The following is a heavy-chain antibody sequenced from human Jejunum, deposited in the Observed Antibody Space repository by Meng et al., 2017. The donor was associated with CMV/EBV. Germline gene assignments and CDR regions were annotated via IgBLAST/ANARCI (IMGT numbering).Heavy chain of an antibody. D-gene: IGHD1-1*01. CDR2: IIPILDMA. CDR1: TFNSYT. V-gene: IGHV1-69*02. J-gene: IGHJ4*02. CDR3: ATSTATTSNFGRVWNS. Sequence: TFNSYTINWVRQAPGQGLEWMGRIIPILDMADSAQNFQGRLTIIADRSTTTAYMELTSLRSDDTAVYYCATSTATTSNFGRVWNSWGQGTEVTVSS.